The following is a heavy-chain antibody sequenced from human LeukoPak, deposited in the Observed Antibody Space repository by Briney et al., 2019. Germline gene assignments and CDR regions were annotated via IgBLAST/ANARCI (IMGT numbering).Heavy chain of an antibody. CDR1: GYTLTELS. D-gene: IGHD6-13*01. CDR3: ATDRFRIAAAGFDY. J-gene: IGHJ4*02. V-gene: IGHV1-24*01. CDR2: FDPEDSET. Sequence: GASVKVSCKVSGYTLTELSMHWVRQAPGKGLEWMGGFDPEDSETIYAQKFQGRVTMTEDTSTDTAYMELSSLRSEDTAVYYCATDRFRIAAAGFDYWGQGTLVTVSS.